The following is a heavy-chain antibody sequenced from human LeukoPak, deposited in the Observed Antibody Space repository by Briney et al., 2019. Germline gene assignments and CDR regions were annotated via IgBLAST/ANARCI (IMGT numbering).Heavy chain of an antibody. V-gene: IGHV1-2*02. Sequence: ASLKAFCKASGYTFTGYYMHWVRRATGQRLEWMGWINPNSGGTNYAQKFQGRVTMTRDTSISTAYMELSRLRSDDTAVYYCARRGRPNNWFDPWGQGTLVTVSS. CDR1: GYTFTGYY. CDR3: ARRGRPNNWFDP. D-gene: IGHD3-16*01. J-gene: IGHJ5*02. CDR2: INPNSGGT.